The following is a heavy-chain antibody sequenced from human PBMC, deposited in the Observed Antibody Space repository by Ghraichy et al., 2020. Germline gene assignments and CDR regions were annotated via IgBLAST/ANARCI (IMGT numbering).Heavy chain of an antibody. CDR3: AKDSGVGYSYGLDGYYFDY. CDR1: GFTFSSYA. CDR2: ISGSGGST. Sequence: GESLNISCAASGFTFSSYAMSWVRQAPGKGLEWVSAISGSGGSTYYADSVKGRFTISRDNSKNTLYLQMNSLRAEDTAVYYCAKDSGVGYSYGLDGYYFDYWGQGTLVTVSS. D-gene: IGHD5-18*01. V-gene: IGHV3-23*01. J-gene: IGHJ4*02.